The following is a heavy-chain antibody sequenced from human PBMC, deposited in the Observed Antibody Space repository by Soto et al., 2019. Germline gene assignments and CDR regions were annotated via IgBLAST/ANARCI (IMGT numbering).Heavy chain of an antibody. Sequence: AGGSLRLSCSGSGFTFENYAVSWVRQAPGKGLEWVANINPDGSEKHYVDSVKGRFTISRDNAKNSLYLQMSSLTAEDSALYYCSRSLNSWGKGTRGTVSS. J-gene: IGHJ4*02. V-gene: IGHV3-7*01. CDR3: SRSLNS. CDR1: GFTFENYA. CDR2: INPDGSEK.